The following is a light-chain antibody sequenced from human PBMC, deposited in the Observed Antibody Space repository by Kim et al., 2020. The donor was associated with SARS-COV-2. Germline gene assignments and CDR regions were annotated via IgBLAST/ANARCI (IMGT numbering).Light chain of an antibody. J-gene: IGKJ1*01. CDR1: QSVDTN. Sequence: VSPGERVTLSCRASQSVDTNLAWYQQKPGQAPRLLLYGASTRATDIPARFSGGGSGTDFTLTISGLEPEDCAVYYCQQYENSPWTFGQGTKVDIK. CDR3: QQYENSPWT. CDR2: GAS. V-gene: IGKV3D-15*02.